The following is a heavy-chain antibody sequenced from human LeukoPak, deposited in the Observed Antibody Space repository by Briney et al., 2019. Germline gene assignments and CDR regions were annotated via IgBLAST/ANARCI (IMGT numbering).Heavy chain of an antibody. CDR1: GGTFSSYA. V-gene: IGHV1-69*04. Sequence: WASVKVSCKASGGTFSSYAISWVRQAPGQGLEWMGRIIPILGIANYAQKFQGRVTITADKSTSTAYMELSSLRSEDTAVYYCARDPPKYYYDSSGNRGVYFDYWGQGTLVTVSS. CDR2: IIPILGIA. CDR3: ARDPPKYYYDSSGNRGVYFDY. D-gene: IGHD3-22*01. J-gene: IGHJ4*02.